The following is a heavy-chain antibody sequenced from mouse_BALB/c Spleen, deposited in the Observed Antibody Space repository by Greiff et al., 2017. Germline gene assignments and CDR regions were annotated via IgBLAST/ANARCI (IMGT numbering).Heavy chain of an antibody. Sequence: VQLQQSGAELVKPGASVKLSCTASGFNIKDTYMHWVKQRPEQGLEWIGRIDPANGNTKYDPKFQGKATITADTSSHTAYLQRSSPTSEDTAVYYCARSAIYYDDDHYAMDDGGQGTSVAGSS. CDR3: ARSAIYYDDDHYAMDD. D-gene: IGHD2-4*01. V-gene: IGHV14-3*02. J-gene: IGHJ4*01. CDR2: IDPANGNT. CDR1: GFNIKDTY.